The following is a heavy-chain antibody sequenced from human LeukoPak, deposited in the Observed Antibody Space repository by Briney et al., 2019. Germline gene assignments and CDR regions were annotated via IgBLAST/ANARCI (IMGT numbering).Heavy chain of an antibody. CDR2: IKQDGSTK. D-gene: IGHD5-12*01. CDR3: ARVEASGYDYGAFDY. J-gene: IGHJ4*02. CDR1: GFTFNRYW. Sequence: GGSLRLSCAASGFTFNRYWMSWVRQAPGKELQWVANIKQDGSTKYYVDSVKGRFTISRDNAKNSLYLQMNSLRAEDTAVYYCARVEASGYDYGAFDYWGQGTLVTVSS. V-gene: IGHV3-7*01.